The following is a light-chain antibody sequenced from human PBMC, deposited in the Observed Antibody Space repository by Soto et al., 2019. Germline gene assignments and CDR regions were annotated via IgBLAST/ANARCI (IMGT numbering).Light chain of an antibody. V-gene: IGLV2-14*01. Sequence: QSVLTQPASVSGSPGQSITISCTGTSSDVGGYNYVSWYQQHPGKAPKLMIYDVSNRPSGVSNRFSGSKSGNTASLTISGLKAGDEADYYCSSYTSSSTLVFGTGTKVTVL. CDR2: DVS. J-gene: IGLJ1*01. CDR3: SSYTSSSTLV. CDR1: SSDVGGYNY.